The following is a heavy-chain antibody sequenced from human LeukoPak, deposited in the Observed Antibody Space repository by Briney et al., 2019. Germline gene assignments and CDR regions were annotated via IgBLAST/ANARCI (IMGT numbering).Heavy chain of an antibody. CDR3: ARGGGEFDP. CDR1: GFTFSSYA. V-gene: IGHV3-30*14. CDR2: ISYDGSNK. D-gene: IGHD3-10*01. Sequence: PGRSLRLSCAASGFTFSSYAMHWVRQAPGKGLEWVAVISYDGSNKYYADSVKGRFTISRDNSKNTLYLQMNSLRAEDTAVYYCARGGGEFDPWGQGTLVTVSS. J-gene: IGHJ5*02.